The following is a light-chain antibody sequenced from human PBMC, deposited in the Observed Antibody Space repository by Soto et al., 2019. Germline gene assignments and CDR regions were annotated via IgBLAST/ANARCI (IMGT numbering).Light chain of an antibody. J-gene: IGKJ1*01. CDR1: QDINNY. Sequence: DIQMTQSPSSLSASVGDRVTITCQASQDINNYLNWYQQKQGKAPKLLIYDASNLETGVPSRFSGSGSGTDFTFTISSLQPEDIATYYCQQYDNLPPTWTFGQGTKVDIK. CDR2: DAS. CDR3: QQYDNLPPTWT. V-gene: IGKV1-33*01.